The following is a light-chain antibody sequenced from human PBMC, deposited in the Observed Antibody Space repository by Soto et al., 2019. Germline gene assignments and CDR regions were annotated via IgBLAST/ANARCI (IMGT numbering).Light chain of an antibody. CDR2: SAS. V-gene: IGKV1-39*01. Sequence: DIQMTQSPSSLSASVGDRVTITCRASQSISIYLNWYQQTPGKAPKLLIYSASTLQSGVPSRFSGSGSGTDFTLTISSLQPEDFATYYCQQTSSPPWTFGQGTKVEIK. CDR3: QQTSSPPWT. J-gene: IGKJ1*01. CDR1: QSISIY.